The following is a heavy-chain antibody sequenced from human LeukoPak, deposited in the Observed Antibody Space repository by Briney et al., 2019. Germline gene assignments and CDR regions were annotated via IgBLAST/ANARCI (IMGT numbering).Heavy chain of an antibody. CDR3: ATDSYKYSSGWYEYYFDY. CDR2: LDPEDGET. V-gene: IGHV1-24*01. J-gene: IGHJ4*02. CDR1: GYTFTSYY. D-gene: IGHD6-19*01. Sequence: GASVKVSCKASGYTFTSYYMHWVRQAPGQGLEWMGGLDPEDGETIYAQKFQGRVTMTEDTSTDTAYMELSSLRSEDTAVYYCATDSYKYSSGWYEYYFDYWGQGTLVTVSS.